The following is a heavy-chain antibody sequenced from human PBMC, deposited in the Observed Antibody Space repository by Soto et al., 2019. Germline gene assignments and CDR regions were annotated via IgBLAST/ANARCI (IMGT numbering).Heavy chain of an antibody. J-gene: IGHJ5*02. Sequence: PSETLSLTCTVSGGSISNYYWNWIRQSPGKGLEWIGYIYSSGSTHYNPSLQNRVTISIDTSKNTLYLQMNYLRAEDTAVYYCAKTPVAGIPSTTWFDPWGQGTLVTVSS. CDR1: GGSISNYY. CDR2: IYSSGST. V-gene: IGHV4-59*03. D-gene: IGHD6-19*01. CDR3: AKTPVAGIPSTTWFDP.